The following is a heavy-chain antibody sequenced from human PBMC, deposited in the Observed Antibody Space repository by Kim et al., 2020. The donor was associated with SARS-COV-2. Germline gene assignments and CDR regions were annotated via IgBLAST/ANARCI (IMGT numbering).Heavy chain of an antibody. CDR1: GFTFSSYS. CDR2: ISSSSSTI. Sequence: GGSLRLSCAASGFTFSSYSMNWVRQAPGKGLEWVSYISSSSSTIYYADSVKGRFTISRDNAKNSLYLQMNSLRDEDTAVYYCARGPNSSSWSYYYYYYGMDVWGQGTAVTVSS. V-gene: IGHV3-48*02. J-gene: IGHJ6*02. D-gene: IGHD6-13*01. CDR3: ARGPNSSSWSYYYYYYGMDV.